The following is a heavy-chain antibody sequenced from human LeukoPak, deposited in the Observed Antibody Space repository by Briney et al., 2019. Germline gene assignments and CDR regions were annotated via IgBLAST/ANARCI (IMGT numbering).Heavy chain of an antibody. CDR1: GFTFGTYW. J-gene: IGHJ5*02. CDR2: IKHDGSEI. Sequence: GGSLRLSCAASGFTFGTYWMNWVRQAPGKGLEWVANIKHDGSEINYMDSVKGRFTISRDNAKNSLYLQMNSLRTEDTAVYYCARGYCSSTSCYKNWFDPWGQGTLVTVSS. D-gene: IGHD2-2*02. V-gene: IGHV3-7*05. CDR3: ARGYCSSTSCYKNWFDP.